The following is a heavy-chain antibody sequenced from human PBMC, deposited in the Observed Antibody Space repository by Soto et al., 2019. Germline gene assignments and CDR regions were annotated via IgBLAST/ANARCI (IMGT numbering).Heavy chain of an antibody. V-gene: IGHV4-59*01. CDR2: VYYTGST. J-gene: IGHJ4*02. D-gene: IGHD3-22*01. CDR3: ARGRTVRNYADDSSDYFYVFDY. Sequence: SETLSLTCTVSGDSISTFYWGWMRQSPGKELEWIGYVYYTGSTNYNPSLKSRVTTSVDRSKNQFSLKLTSANAADTSVYYCARGRTVRNYADDSSDYFYVFDYWGQGTQVTVSS. CDR1: GDSISTFY.